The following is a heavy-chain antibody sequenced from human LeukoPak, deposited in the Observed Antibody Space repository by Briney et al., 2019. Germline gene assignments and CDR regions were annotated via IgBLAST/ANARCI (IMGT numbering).Heavy chain of an antibody. CDR3: ARVVVVPYYYYYMDV. D-gene: IGHD2-15*01. Sequence: PSETLSLTCTVSGGSISSYYWSWIRQPPGKGLEWIGYIYTSGSTNYNPSLKSRVTISVDTSKNQFSLKLSSVTAADTAVYYCARVVVVPYYYYYMDVWGKGTTVTVSS. V-gene: IGHV4-4*08. CDR1: GGSISSYY. J-gene: IGHJ6*03. CDR2: IYTSGST.